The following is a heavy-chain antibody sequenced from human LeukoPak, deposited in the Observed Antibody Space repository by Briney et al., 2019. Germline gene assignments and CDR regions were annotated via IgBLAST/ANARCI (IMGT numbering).Heavy chain of an antibody. J-gene: IGHJ4*02. CDR1: GFTFSSYE. V-gene: IGHV3-48*03. Sequence: GGSLRLSCAASGFTFSSYEMNWVRQAPGKGLEWVSYISSSGSTIYYADSVKGRFTISRDNSKNTLYLQMNSLRAEDTAVYYCARISSYPVDYWGQGTLVTVSS. CDR2: ISSSGSTI. D-gene: IGHD3-16*02. CDR3: ARISSYPVDY.